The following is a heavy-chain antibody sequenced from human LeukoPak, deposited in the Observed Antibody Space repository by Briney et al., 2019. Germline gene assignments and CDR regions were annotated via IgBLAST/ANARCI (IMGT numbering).Heavy chain of an antibody. Sequence: SETLSLTCTVSNSSIISHYWTWIRQPPGKGLEWIGYIYYSGTTNYNPSLKSRVTMSVDTSKNQFSLKLSSVTAADTAVYYCARIRVNVFDIWGQGTMVTVSS. J-gene: IGHJ3*02. CDR2: IYYSGTT. CDR3: ARIRVNVFDI. D-gene: IGHD3-10*01. CDR1: NSSIISHY. V-gene: IGHV4-59*11.